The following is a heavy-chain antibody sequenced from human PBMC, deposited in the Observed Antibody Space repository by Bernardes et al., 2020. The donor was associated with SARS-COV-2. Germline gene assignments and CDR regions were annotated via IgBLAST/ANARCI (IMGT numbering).Heavy chain of an antibody. V-gene: IGHV4-59*01. D-gene: IGHD2-2*01. CDR1: GDSITNYY. Sequence: SETLSLTCTVSGDSITNYYWSWIRQSPGRGLECIGYIYFGGSSNYNPSLKSRVTISADTSKVQISLNLTSVTAADTAVYYGARAIYPMDYWGQGILVTVSS. CDR2: IYFGGSS. J-gene: IGHJ4*02. CDR3: ARAIYPMDY.